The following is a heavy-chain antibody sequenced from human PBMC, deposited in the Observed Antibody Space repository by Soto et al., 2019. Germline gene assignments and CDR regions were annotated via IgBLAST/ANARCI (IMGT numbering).Heavy chain of an antibody. J-gene: IGHJ4*02. CDR2: IYYSGST. CDR3: ARGVKYDSSGPFDY. Sequence: SETLSLSCTVPGGSISSGDYYWSWIRQPPGKGLEWIGNIYYSGSTYYNPSLKSRVTISVDTSKNQFSLKLSSVTAADTAVYYCARGVKYDSSGPFDYWGQGTLVTAPQ. V-gene: IGHV4-30-4*01. D-gene: IGHD3-22*01. CDR1: GGSISSGDYY.